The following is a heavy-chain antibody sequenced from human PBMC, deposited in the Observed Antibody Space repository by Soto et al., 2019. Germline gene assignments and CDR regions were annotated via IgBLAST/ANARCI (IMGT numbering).Heavy chain of an antibody. J-gene: IGHJ3*02. D-gene: IGHD2-15*01. CDR1: GFTFSSYW. Sequence: GGSLRLSCAASGFTFSSYWMHWVRQAPGKGLVWVSRINSDGSSTSYADSVKGRFTISRDNAKNTVYLQMNSLRAEDTAVYYCARGGWGGYIVVVVVALDAFDSWGQGKMVTVSS. V-gene: IGHV3-74*01. CDR2: INSDGSST. CDR3: ARGGWGGYIVVVVVALDAFDS.